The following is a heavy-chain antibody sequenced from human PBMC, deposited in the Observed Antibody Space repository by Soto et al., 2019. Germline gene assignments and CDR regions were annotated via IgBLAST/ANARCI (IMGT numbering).Heavy chain of an antibody. V-gene: IGHV1-18*01. J-gene: IGHJ4*02. CDR1: GYTFNDFG. D-gene: IGHD5-12*01. Sequence: QVQLVQSGAEVQKPGASVKVSCKTSGYTFNDFGITWVRQAPGLGLEWLGWIYSKAGTINFAPKCQGRVSMTTDTSTSTGYIELTSLTFDGTAVYVCARDIGFDINYWGQGTLVTVS. CDR3: ARDIGFDINY. CDR2: IYSKAGTI.